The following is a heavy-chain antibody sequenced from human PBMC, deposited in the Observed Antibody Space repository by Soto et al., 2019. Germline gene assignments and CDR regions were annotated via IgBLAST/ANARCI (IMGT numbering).Heavy chain of an antibody. CDR3: ARDYGDYFDY. CDR2: MYYSGST. Sequence: QVQLQESGPGLVKPSETLSLTCTVSGGSISSYYWSWIRQPPGKGLEWIGYMYYSGSTNYNPSLKSRVTISVDTSKNQFCLKLSSVTAADTAVYYCARDYGDYFDYWGQGTLVTVSS. CDR1: GGSISSYY. D-gene: IGHD4-17*01. J-gene: IGHJ4*02. V-gene: IGHV4-59*01.